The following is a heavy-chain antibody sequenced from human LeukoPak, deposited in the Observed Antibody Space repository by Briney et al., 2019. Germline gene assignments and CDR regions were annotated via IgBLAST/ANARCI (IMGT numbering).Heavy chain of an antibody. CDR1: GFTFSSYS. Sequence: GGSLRLSCAASGFTFSSYSMNWVRQAPGKGLEWVSSISSSSSYIYYADSVKGRFTISRDNAKNSLYLQMNSLRAEDTAVYYCATDTHGNKDFWIGAHLRGDYMDVWGKGATVTVSS. CDR2: ISSSSSYI. CDR3: ATDTHGNKDFWIGAHLRGDYMDV. V-gene: IGHV3-21*01. J-gene: IGHJ6*03. D-gene: IGHD3-3*01.